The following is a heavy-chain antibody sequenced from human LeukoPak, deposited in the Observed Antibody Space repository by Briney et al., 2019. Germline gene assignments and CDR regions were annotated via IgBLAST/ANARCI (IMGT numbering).Heavy chain of an antibody. Sequence: ASVKVSCKASGGTSSSYAISWVRQAPGQGLEWMGWISAYNGNTNYAQNLQGRVTVTTDTSTTTAYMELRSLRSDDTAVYYCARINYYYDTSGSGAFDIWGQGTVATVSS. J-gene: IGHJ3*02. CDR3: ARINYYYDTSGSGAFDI. V-gene: IGHV1-18*01. CDR1: GGTSSSYA. D-gene: IGHD3-22*01. CDR2: ISAYNGNT.